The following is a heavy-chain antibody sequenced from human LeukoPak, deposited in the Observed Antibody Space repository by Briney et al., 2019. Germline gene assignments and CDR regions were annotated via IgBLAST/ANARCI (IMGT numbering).Heavy chain of an antibody. CDR2: FYNSGST. Sequence: SETLSLTCTVSGGSIDSSTYHWGWIRQPPGKGLEWIGSFYNSGSTYRNPSLSSRVTIFADMSKNQFSLKLTSVTAADTPAYYCARRLRPGDYFDYWGQGILVAVSS. CDR3: ARRLRPGDYFDY. D-gene: IGHD3-16*01. V-gene: IGHV4-39*01. CDR1: GGSIDSSTYH. J-gene: IGHJ4*02.